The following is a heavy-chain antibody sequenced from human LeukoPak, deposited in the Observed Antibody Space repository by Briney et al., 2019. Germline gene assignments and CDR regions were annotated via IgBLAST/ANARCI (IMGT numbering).Heavy chain of an antibody. D-gene: IGHD6-25*01. V-gene: IGHV3-7*01. Sequence: GGSLRLSCAASGLTFSSYWMSWVRQAPGKGLEWVANIKQDGSEKYYVDSVKGRFTISRDNAKNSLYLQMNSLRAEDTAVYYCAKAQIAAAFQFDYWGQGTLVTVSS. J-gene: IGHJ4*02. CDR1: GLTFSSYW. CDR2: IKQDGSEK. CDR3: AKAQIAAAFQFDY.